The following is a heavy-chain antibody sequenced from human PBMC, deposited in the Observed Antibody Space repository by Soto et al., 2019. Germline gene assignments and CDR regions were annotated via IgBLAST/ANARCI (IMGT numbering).Heavy chain of an antibody. CDR1: GGSVSSGSYY. CDR2: IYYSGST. J-gene: IGHJ5*02. CDR3: ARGSGCSSTSCPNWFDP. D-gene: IGHD2-2*01. Sequence: PSETLSLTCTVSGGSVSSGSYYWSWIRQPPGKGLEWIGYIYYSGSTNYNPSLKSRVTISVDTSKNQFSLKLSSVTAADTAVYYCARGSGCSSTSCPNWFDPWGQGTLVTVSS. V-gene: IGHV4-61*01.